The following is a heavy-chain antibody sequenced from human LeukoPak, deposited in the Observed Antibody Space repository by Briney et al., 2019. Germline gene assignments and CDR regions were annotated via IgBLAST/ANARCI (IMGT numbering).Heavy chain of an antibody. V-gene: IGHV3-23*01. Sequence: PGGSLRLSCVASGFTFSSYAMSWVRQAPGKGLEWVSAISGSGGSTYCADSVKGRFTISRDNSKNTLYLQMNSLRAEDTAVYYCAKDLYSSSWYGYYYYYYMDVWGKGTTVTVSS. CDR1: GFTFSSYA. D-gene: IGHD6-13*01. J-gene: IGHJ6*03. CDR2: ISGSGGST. CDR3: AKDLYSSSWYGYYYYYYMDV.